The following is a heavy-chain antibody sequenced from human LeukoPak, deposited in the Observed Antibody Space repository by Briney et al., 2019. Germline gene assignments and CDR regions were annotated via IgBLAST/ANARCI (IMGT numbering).Heavy chain of an antibody. Sequence: RGSLRLSCAASGFSFSSYSMNWVRQDPGKGLEWVSSMSTSSSYINYAESVKGRFTISRDNAKKSRYLQMKTLRPEDTTFYHCARGASVVAGNDHAFNIWGQGTMVTVSS. D-gene: IGHD6-19*01. CDR2: MSTSSSYI. V-gene: IGHV3-21*01. CDR3: ARGASVVAGNDHAFNI. J-gene: IGHJ3*02. CDR1: GFSFSSYS.